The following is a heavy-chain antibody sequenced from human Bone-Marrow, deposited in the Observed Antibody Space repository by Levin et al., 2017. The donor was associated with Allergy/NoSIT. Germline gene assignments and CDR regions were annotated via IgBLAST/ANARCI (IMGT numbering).Heavy chain of an antibody. V-gene: IGHV3-30*18. Sequence: PGGSLRLSCAASGFTFSSYGMHWVRQAPGKGLEWVAVIGYDGGDKYYADSVKGRFTISRDNSKNTLYLQMNSLRAEDTAVYYCAKPFSTTVVTPGDYWGQGTLVTVSS. CDR1: GFTFSSYG. D-gene: IGHD4-23*01. CDR2: IGYDGGDK. J-gene: IGHJ4*02. CDR3: AKPFSTTVVTPGDY.